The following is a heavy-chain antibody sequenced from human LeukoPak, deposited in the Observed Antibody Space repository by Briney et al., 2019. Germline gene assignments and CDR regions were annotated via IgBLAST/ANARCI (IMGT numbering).Heavy chain of an antibody. Sequence: PSETLSLTCAVYGGSFSGYYWSWIRQPPGKGLEWIGEINHSGSTNYNPSLKSRVTISVDTSKNQFSLKLSSVTAADTAVYYCARDAASIAARRGNFDYWGQGTLVTVSS. CDR1: GGSFSGYY. CDR2: INHSGST. V-gene: IGHV4-34*01. CDR3: ARDAASIAARRGNFDY. D-gene: IGHD6-6*01. J-gene: IGHJ4*02.